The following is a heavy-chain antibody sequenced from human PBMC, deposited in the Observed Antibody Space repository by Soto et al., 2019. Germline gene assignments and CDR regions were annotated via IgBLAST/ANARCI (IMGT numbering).Heavy chain of an antibody. J-gene: IGHJ4*02. D-gene: IGHD1-26*01. CDR1: GYTFTNYG. V-gene: IGHV1-18*01. Sequence: QVQLVQSGAAVKKPGASVKVSCKASGYTFTNYGITWVRQAPGQGLEWMGWSSAYHGDTKYAQKLQGRVTMTTDPSTTTAYMQLRGLRSDDTAVYYCARDVPVRAANLLDYWGQGALGTVSS. CDR3: ARDVPVRAANLLDY. CDR2: SSAYHGDT.